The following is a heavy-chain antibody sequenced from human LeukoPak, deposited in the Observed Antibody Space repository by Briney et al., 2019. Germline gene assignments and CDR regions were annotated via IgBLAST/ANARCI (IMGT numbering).Heavy chain of an antibody. CDR3: AKDLTPFTIVVPAASGDY. D-gene: IGHD2-2*01. J-gene: IGHJ4*02. Sequence: SVKVSCKASGGTFSSYAISWVRQAPGQGLEWMGGIIPIFGTANYPQKFQGRVTITTDESTSTAYVELSSLRSEDTAVYYCAKDLTPFTIVVPAASGDYWGQGTLVTVSS. CDR1: GGTFSSYA. CDR2: IIPIFGTA. V-gene: IGHV1-69*05.